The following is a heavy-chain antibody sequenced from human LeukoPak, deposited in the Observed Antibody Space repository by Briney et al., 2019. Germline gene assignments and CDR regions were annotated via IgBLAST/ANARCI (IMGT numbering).Heavy chain of an antibody. CDR1: GGSITSGNYS. Sequence: SETLSLTCTVSGGSITSGNYSWSWIRQPAGKALEWIGRIHTSGTTTYNPSFKSRITISVDSSKNLLSLKLNSVTAADTAVYYCATTAVPATYGAFDIWGQGTMVTVSS. CDR2: IHTSGTT. CDR3: ATTAVPATYGAFDI. J-gene: IGHJ3*02. V-gene: IGHV4-61*02. D-gene: IGHD2-2*01.